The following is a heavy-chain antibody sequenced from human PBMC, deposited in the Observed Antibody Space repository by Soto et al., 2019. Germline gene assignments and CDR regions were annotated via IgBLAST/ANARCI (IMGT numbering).Heavy chain of an antibody. V-gene: IGHV4-59*06. CDR2: INHSGST. CDR1: GGSISSYY. CDR3: AREVRLDAFDI. D-gene: IGHD1-1*01. Sequence: SETLSLTCTVSGGSISSYYWSWIRQPPGKGLEWIGDINHSGSTYYNPSLKSRVTISVDTSKNQFSLKLSSVTAADTAVYYCAREVRLDAFDIWGQGTMVTVS. J-gene: IGHJ3*02.